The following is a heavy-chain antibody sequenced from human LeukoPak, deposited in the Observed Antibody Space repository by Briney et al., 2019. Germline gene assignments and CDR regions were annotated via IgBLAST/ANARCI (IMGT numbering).Heavy chain of an antibody. D-gene: IGHD2-2*02. CDR2: IYYSGST. CDR1: GGSISSGGYY. V-gene: IGHV4-61*08. Sequence: SETLSLTCTVSGGSISSGGYYWSWIRQPPGKGLEWIGYIYYSGSTNYNPSLKSRVTISVDTSKNQFSLKLSSVTAADTAVYYCASIPNSRLDGYFDYWGQGTLVTVSS. J-gene: IGHJ4*02. CDR3: ASIPNSRLDGYFDY.